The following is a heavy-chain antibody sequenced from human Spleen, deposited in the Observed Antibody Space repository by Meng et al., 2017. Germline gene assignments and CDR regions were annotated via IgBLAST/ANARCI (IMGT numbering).Heavy chain of an antibody. CDR2: ISPIFGTS. V-gene: IGHV1-69*01. J-gene: IGHJ4*02. Sequence: SLDHDCNSSLGLFRCYALCLVQQAAGQVLQGRGAISPIFGTSNGAQKFQSRVTIAEEESTSTANMELSRLRSEDTAMYYWARDEDIPASDKLFDDYWGQGTLVTVSS. CDR3: ARDEDIPASDKLFDDY. CDR1: LGLFRCYA. D-gene: IGHD6-13*01.